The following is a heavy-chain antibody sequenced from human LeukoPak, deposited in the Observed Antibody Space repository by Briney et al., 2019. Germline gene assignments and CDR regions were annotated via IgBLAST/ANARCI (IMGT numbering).Heavy chain of an antibody. J-gene: IGHJ5*02. D-gene: IGHD3-3*01. CDR1: GFTFSSYA. Sequence: GGSLRLSCAASGFTFSSYAMSWVRQAPGKGLEWVSAISGSGGSTYYADSVKGRFTISRDNSKNTLYLQMNSLRAEDTAVYYCAKDPTKYYDFFSVWLDPWGQGTLVTVSS. CDR2: ISGSGGST. CDR3: AKDPTKYYDFFSVWLDP. V-gene: IGHV3-23*01.